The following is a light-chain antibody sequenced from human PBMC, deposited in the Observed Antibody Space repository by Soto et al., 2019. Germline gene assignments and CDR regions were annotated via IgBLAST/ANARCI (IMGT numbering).Light chain of an antibody. CDR1: QSVSSSY. V-gene: IGKV3-20*01. CDR2: GAS. Sequence: EIGLTQSPGTLSLSPGERATLSCRASQSVSSSYLAWYQQKPGQAPRLLIYGASIRATGIPDRFSGSGSGTDFTLTISRLEPEDFAVYYCQQYGSSPRTFGQGTKLEIK. CDR3: QQYGSSPRT. J-gene: IGKJ2*01.